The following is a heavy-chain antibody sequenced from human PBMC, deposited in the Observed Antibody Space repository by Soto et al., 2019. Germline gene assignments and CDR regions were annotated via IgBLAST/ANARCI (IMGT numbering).Heavy chain of an antibody. CDR1: GGSISSYY. D-gene: IGHD3-22*01. CDR3: AREIITMTANYFDY. CDR2: IYYSGST. Sequence: SETLSLTCTVSGGSISSYYWSWIRQPPGKGLEWIGYIYYSGSTNYNPSLKSRVTISVDTSKNQFSLKLSSVTAADTAVYYCAREIITMTANYFDYWGRGTLVTVSS. V-gene: IGHV4-59*01. J-gene: IGHJ4*02.